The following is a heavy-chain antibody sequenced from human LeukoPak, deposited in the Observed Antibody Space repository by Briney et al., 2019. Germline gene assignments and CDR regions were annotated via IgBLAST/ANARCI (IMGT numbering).Heavy chain of an antibody. CDR2: IYYSGST. V-gene: IGHV4-39*01. D-gene: IGHD3-10*01. CDR3: ARGYGSGSYHPAEYFQH. CDR1: GGSISNSNYY. Sequence: SETLSLTCTVSGGSISNSNYYWGWIRQPPGKGLEWIGSIYYSGSTYYNPSLKSRVTISVDTSKNQFSLKLSSVTAADTAVYYCARGYGSGSYHPAEYFQHWGQGTLVTVSS. J-gene: IGHJ1*01.